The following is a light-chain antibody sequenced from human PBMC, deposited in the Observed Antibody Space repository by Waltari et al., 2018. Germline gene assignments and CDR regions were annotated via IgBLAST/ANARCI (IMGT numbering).Light chain of an antibody. Sequence: EIVLIQSPATLALSPGERATLSCRASQSVRNYLAWFQQKPGQVPRLLIYDTSNRGTGVPARVSGSGSGTDFSLPISSLESEDFAVYYCQQRSSWPLTFGGGTKVQIK. V-gene: IGKV3-11*01. CDR2: DTS. CDR3: QQRSSWPLT. CDR1: QSVRNY. J-gene: IGKJ4*02.